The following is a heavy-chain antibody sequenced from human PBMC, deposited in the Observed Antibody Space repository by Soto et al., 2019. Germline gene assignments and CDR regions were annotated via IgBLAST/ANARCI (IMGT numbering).Heavy chain of an antibody. J-gene: IGHJ4*02. CDR1: GGSFSGYY. D-gene: IGHD1-26*01. CDR3: ARGTWEVRFDY. V-gene: IGHV4-34*01. Sequence: TLSLTCAVYGGSFSGYYWSWIRQPPGKGLEWIGEINHSGSTNYNPPLESRVTMSIDTSKNQFSLKLSSVTAADTAVYYCARGTWEVRFDYWGQGTLVTGSS. CDR2: INHSGST.